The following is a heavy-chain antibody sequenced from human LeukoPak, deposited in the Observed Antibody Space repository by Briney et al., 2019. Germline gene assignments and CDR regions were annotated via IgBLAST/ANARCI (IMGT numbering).Heavy chain of an antibody. D-gene: IGHD3-3*01. V-gene: IGHV3-21*01. CDR3: AKDLGMLTITIFGVPSHD. CDR1: GFTFSSYS. J-gene: IGHJ4*02. CDR2: ISSSSSYI. Sequence: PGGSLRLSCAASGFTFSSYSMNWVRQAPGKGLEWVSSISSSSSYIYYADSVKGRFTISGDNAKNSLYLQMNSLRAEDTAVYYCAKDLGMLTITIFGVPSHDWGQGTLVTVSS.